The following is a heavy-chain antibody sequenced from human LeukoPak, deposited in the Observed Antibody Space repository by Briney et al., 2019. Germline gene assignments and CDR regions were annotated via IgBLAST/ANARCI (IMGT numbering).Heavy chain of an antibody. Sequence: PGGSLRLSCVGSGFTFGDFAMSWVRQAPGAGPEWVSVIGGDGGEKYYADFVKGRLTISRDNSENTMYLQMSSLRAEDTAVYYCAKDYFRRKGVYDAFDHWGHGTTVTVS. CDR1: GFTFGDFA. V-gene: IGHV3-23*01. D-gene: IGHD3-9*01. J-gene: IGHJ3*01. CDR3: AKDYFRRKGVYDAFDH. CDR2: IGGDGGEK.